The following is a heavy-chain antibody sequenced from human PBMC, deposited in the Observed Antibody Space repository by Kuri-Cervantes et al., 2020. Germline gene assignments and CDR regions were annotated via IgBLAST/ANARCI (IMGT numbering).Heavy chain of an antibody. CDR2: IIPIFRTT. CDR3: ARTTRGYGDFDY. J-gene: IGHJ4*02. V-gene: IGHV1-69*13. D-gene: IGHD3-10*01. CDR1: GGSFSNYA. Sequence: SVKVSCKTAGGSFSNYAIIWGRQAPGQGPEWMGGIIPIFRTTNYAQKFQGRLTITADESASTAYMELSSLRSEDTAVYYCARTTRGYGDFDYWGQGTGVTVSS.